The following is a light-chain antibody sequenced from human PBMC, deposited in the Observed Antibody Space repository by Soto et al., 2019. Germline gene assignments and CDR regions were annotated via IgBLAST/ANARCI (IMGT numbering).Light chain of an antibody. CDR3: QQARSFPPT. CDR2: ASS. CDR1: QGIGNF. J-gene: IGKJ4*01. V-gene: IGKV1-12*01. Sequence: DIQLTQSPSFVSASVGDRISITCRASQGIGNFLAWYRQKPGKAPHLLICASSTLQSGVPSRFSGRGYGTDFTLTITHLQPDDFVVYFCQQARSFPPTFGGGTKVELK.